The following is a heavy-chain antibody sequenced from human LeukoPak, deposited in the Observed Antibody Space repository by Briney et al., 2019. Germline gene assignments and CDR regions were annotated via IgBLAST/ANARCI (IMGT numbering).Heavy chain of an antibody. V-gene: IGHV4-34*01. CDR1: GGSFSGYY. CDR2: INHSGST. CDR3: ARGPHWFDP. Sequence: SETLSLTCAVYGGSFSGYYWSWIRQPPGKGLEWIGEINHSGSTNYNPSLESRVTISVDTSKNQFSLELSSVTAADTAVYYCARGPHWFDPWGQGTLVTVSS. J-gene: IGHJ5*02.